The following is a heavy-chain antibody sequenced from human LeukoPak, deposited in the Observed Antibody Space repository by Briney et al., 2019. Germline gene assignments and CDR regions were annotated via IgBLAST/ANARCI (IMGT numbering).Heavy chain of an antibody. CDR2: IYTSGST. J-gene: IGHJ5*02. D-gene: IGHD2-2*01. CDR3: ARLRITPGCCSSTSCYGEGWFDP. CDR1: GGSISNYF. V-gene: IGHV4-4*07. Sequence: PSETLSLTCTVSGGSISNYFWSWIRQPAGKGLEWIGRIYTSGSTTYNPSLKSRVTVSVDTSKNQFSLKLSSVTAADTAVYYCARLRITPGCCSSTSCYGEGWFDPWGQGTLVTVSS.